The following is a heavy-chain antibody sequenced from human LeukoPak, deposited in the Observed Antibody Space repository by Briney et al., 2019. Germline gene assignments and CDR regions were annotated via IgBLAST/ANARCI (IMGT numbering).Heavy chain of an antibody. CDR3: ARDYPSYSSSWFRGPYGMDV. Sequence: ASVKVSCKVSGYTLTELSMHWVRQAPGKGLEWMGGFDPEDGETIYAQKFQGRVTMTEDTSTDTAYMELSSLRSDDTAVYYCARDYPSYSSSWFRGPYGMDVWGQGTTVTVSS. V-gene: IGHV1-24*01. D-gene: IGHD6-13*01. CDR2: FDPEDGET. J-gene: IGHJ6*02. CDR1: GYTLTELS.